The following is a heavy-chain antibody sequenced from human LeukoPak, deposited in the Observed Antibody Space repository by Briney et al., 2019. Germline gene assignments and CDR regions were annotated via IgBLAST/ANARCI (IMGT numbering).Heavy chain of an antibody. V-gene: IGHV3-48*04. CDR3: AREVRMGLFDY. J-gene: IGHJ4*02. CDR2: ISSSSSTI. CDR1: GFTFSSYS. D-gene: IGHD1-26*01. Sequence: PGRSLRLSCAASGFTFSSYSMNWVRQAPGKGLEWVSHISSSSSTIYYADSVRGRFTISRDNAKNSLYLQMNSLRAEDTAVYYCAREVRMGLFDYWGQGTLVTVSS.